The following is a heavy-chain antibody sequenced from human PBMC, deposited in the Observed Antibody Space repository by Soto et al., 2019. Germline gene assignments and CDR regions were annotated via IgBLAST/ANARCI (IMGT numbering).Heavy chain of an antibody. Sequence: QVQLVQSGAEVKKPGSSVKVSCKASGGTFSSYTISWVRQAPGQGLEWMGRIIPTLGIANYAQKFQGRVTITADKSTSTAYMELSSLRSEDTAVYYCARSLTGYYFFDYWGQGTLVTVSS. D-gene: IGHD3-9*01. CDR1: GGTFSSYT. J-gene: IGHJ4*02. V-gene: IGHV1-69*02. CDR3: ARSLTGYYFFDY. CDR2: IIPTLGIA.